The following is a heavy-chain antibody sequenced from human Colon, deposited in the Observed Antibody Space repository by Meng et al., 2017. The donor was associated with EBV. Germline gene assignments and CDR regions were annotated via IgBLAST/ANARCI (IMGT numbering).Heavy chain of an antibody. Sequence: QVPRTVSGQGPLKPCGPLALTGAVSGGSLSSRNGWSWVRQPPGKGLEWIGEIYHSGSTNYNPSLKSRVTISVDESKNQFSLRLSSVTAADTAVYYCARVGAYCGGDCYHPRWGQGTLVTVSS. CDR2: IYHSGST. J-gene: IGHJ4*02. V-gene: IGHV4-4*02. D-gene: IGHD2-21*02. CDR3: ARVGAYCGGDCYHPR. CDR1: GGSLSSRNG.